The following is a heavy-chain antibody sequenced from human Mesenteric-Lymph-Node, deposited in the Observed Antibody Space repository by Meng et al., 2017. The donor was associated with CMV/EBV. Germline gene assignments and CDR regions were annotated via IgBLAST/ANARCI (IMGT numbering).Heavy chain of an antibody. V-gene: IGHV4-34*01. Sequence: QVKLKQWGTGLLKPSETLSLTCAVYGGSFSGYYWSWIRQPPGKGLEWIGEINHSGSTNYNPSLKSRVTISVDTSKNQFSLKLSSVTAADTAVYYCARHQRWLKSEGGFNYWGQGTLVTVSS. CDR3: ARHQRWLKSEGGFNY. CDR2: INHSGST. D-gene: IGHD4-23*01. CDR1: GGSFSGYY. J-gene: IGHJ4*02.